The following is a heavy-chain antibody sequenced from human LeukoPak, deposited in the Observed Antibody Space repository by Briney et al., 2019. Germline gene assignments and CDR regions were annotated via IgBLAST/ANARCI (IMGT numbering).Heavy chain of an antibody. V-gene: IGHV3-48*03. CDR1: GFTFSSYE. Sequence: GGSLRLSCAASGFTFSSYEMNWVRQAPGKGLEWVSYISSGSTIYYADSVKGRFTISRDNAKNSLYLQMNSLRAEDTAVYYCARDAGRGWFDPWGQGTLVTVSS. J-gene: IGHJ5*02. CDR3: ARDAGRGWFDP. CDR2: ISSGSTI. D-gene: IGHD3-10*01.